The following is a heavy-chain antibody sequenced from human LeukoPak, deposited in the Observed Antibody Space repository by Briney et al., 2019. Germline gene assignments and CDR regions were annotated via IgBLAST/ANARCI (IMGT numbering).Heavy chain of an antibody. D-gene: IGHD6-13*01. CDR2: IKQDGSEK. CDR3: ARLGAAAGTGSFDY. CDR1: GFTFSNYA. J-gene: IGHJ4*02. V-gene: IGHV3-7*01. Sequence: GRSLRLSCAAAGFTFSNYAMSWVRQAPGKGLEWVANIKQDGSEKYYVDSVKGRFTISRDNAKNSLYLQMNSLRAEDTAVYYCARLGAAAGTGSFDYWGQGTLVTVSS.